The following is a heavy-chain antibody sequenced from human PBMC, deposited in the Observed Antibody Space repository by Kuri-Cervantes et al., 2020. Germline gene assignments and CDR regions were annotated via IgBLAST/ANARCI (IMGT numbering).Heavy chain of an antibody. J-gene: IGHJ4*02. Sequence: SETLSLTCTVSGGSISGYSWSWIRQPPGKGLEWIGYIYHSGSTYYNPSLKSRVTISVDRSKNQFSLKLSSVTAADTAVYYCARARDTAMVLFDYWGQGTLVTVSS. CDR2: IYHSGST. CDR1: GGSISGYS. CDR3: ARARDTAMVLFDY. D-gene: IGHD5-18*01. V-gene: IGHV4-30-2*01.